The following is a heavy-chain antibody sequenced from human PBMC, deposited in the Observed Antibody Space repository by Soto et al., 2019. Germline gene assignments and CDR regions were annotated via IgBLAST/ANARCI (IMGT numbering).Heavy chain of an antibody. Sequence: GGSLRLSCAASGFTFSSYAMGWVRQAPGKWLEWVSAISGSGGSTYYADTVKGRFTTSRDNSKNTRYLQMNRLRAEDTAVYYCAKDQEEYCSSTSCSELDVWGQGTTVTVSS. CDR1: GFTFSSYA. D-gene: IGHD2-2*01. CDR2: ISGSGGST. V-gene: IGHV3-23*01. J-gene: IGHJ6*02. CDR3: AKDQEEYCSSTSCSELDV.